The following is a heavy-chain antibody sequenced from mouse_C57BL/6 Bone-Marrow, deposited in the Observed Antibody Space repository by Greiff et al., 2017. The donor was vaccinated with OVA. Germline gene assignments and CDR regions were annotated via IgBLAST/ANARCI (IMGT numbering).Heavy chain of an antibody. J-gene: IGHJ1*03. Sequence: VQLQQPGAELVKPGASVKMSGRASGEDCTRSVITWVKQRPGQGLEWIGDIYPGSGSTNYNEKFKSKATLTVDTSSSTAYMQLSSLTSEDSAVYYCALYYYGSSHWYFDVWGTGTTVTVSS. V-gene: IGHV1-55*01. CDR3: ALYYYGSSHWYFDV. CDR2: IYPGSGST. D-gene: IGHD1-1*01. CDR1: GEDCTRSV.